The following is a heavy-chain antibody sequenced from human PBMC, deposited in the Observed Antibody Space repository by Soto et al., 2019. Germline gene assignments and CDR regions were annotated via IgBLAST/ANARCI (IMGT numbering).Heavy chain of an antibody. J-gene: IGHJ4*02. Sequence: GSVKVSFKSSGYPFTDYFIHLVRQAPGQGLEWMGWISPNNGDRISAQKFQGRVTMTRDTSINTAYMELSRLRSDDMAVYYCVRGGETNTATHLQRPFDSWGQGTLVTVSS. D-gene: IGHD3-16*01. V-gene: IGHV1-2*02. CDR1: GYPFTDYF. CDR3: VRGGETNTATHLQRPFDS. CDR2: ISPNNGDR.